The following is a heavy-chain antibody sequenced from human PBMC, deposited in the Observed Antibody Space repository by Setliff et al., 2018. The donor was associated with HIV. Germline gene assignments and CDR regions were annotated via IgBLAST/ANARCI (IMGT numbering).Heavy chain of an antibody. J-gene: IGHJ1*01. CDR2: IYYSGST. CDR3: ARDGRHDRNSWFITHQYFEH. Sequence: PSETLSLTCTVSGGSISSRSYYWGWIRQPPGKGLEWIGSIYYSGSTYYNPSLKSRVTISIDTSKNEFSLKLSSVTAADTAVYYCARDGRHDRNSWFITHQYFEHWGQGTLVTVSS. V-gene: IGHV4-39*07. CDR1: GGSISSRSYY. D-gene: IGHD6-13*01.